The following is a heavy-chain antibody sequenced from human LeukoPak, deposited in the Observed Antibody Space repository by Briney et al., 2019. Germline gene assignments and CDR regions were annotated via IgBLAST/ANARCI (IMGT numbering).Heavy chain of an antibody. V-gene: IGHV3-15*01. J-gene: IGHJ4*02. CDR3: TTPSLYGDYLH. CDR2: VKSKNDGGTT. D-gene: IGHD4-17*01. Sequence: AGSLSLSCAASGFTFSNALMSWVRQAPGKGLEWVGRVKSKNDGGTTDYAAPVKGRFTVSRDDSKSTLYLEMNTLKAEDTAVYYCTTPSLYGDYLHWGQGTRVTVSS. CDR1: GFTFSNAL.